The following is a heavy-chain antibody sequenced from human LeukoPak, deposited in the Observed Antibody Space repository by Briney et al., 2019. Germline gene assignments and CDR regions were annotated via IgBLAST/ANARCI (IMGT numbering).Heavy chain of an antibody. J-gene: IGHJ5*02. Sequence: PSETLSLTCAVYGGSFSGYYWSWIRQPPGKGLEWIGEINHSGSTNYNPSLKSRVTISVDTSKNQFSLKLSSVTAADTAVYYCARVRSRSGDYVRWFDPWGQGTLATVSS. V-gene: IGHV4-34*01. CDR1: GGSFSGYY. D-gene: IGHD4-17*01. CDR2: INHSGST. CDR3: ARVRSRSGDYVRWFDP.